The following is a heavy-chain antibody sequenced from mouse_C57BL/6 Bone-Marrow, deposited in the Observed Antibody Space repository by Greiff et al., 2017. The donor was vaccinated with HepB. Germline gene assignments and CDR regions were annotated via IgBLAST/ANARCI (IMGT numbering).Heavy chain of an antibody. CDR3: ARSEIYYYGSSPYYYAMDY. Sequence: QVQLQQPGAELVKPGASVKVSCKASGYTFTSYWMHWVKQRPGQGLEWIGRIHPSDSDTNYNQKFKGKATLTVDKSSSTAYMQLSSLTSEDSAVYYCARSEIYYYGSSPYYYAMDYWGQGTSVTVSS. V-gene: IGHV1-74*01. CDR2: IHPSDSDT. J-gene: IGHJ4*01. CDR1: GYTFTSYW. D-gene: IGHD1-1*01.